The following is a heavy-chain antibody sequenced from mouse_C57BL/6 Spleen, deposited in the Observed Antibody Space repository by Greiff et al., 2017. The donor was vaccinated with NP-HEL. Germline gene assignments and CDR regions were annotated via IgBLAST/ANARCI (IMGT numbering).Heavy chain of an antibody. CDR2: ISYDGSN. V-gene: IGHV3-6*01. Sequence: EVQLQQSGPGLVKPSQSLSLTCSVTGYSITSGYYWNWIRQFPGNKLEWMGYISYDGSNNYNPSLKNRISITRDTSKNQFFLKLNSVTTEDTATYYCVGNYFWGQGTSVTVSS. CDR1: GYSITSGYY. J-gene: IGHJ4*01. D-gene: IGHD2-1*01. CDR3: VGNYF.